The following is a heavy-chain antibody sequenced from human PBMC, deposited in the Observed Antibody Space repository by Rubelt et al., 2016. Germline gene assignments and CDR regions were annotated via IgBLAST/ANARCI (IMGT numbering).Heavy chain of an antibody. CDR3: AHRTNIFGYAVY. CDR2: IYWDDAK. D-gene: IGHD5-18*01. Sequence: QITLKESGPTLVKPTQTLTLTCIFSGFSLSPSGVGVGWIRQPPGKALECLALIYWDDAKRSSPSLKSRPTITKDPSKNPEVLTITNMDPVDTATYYCAHRTNIFGYAVYWGQGTLVTVSS. CDR1: GFSLSPSGVG. J-gene: IGHJ4*02. V-gene: IGHV2-5*02.